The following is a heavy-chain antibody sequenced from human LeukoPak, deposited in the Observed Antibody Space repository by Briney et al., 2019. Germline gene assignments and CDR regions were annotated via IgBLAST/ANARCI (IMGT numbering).Heavy chain of an antibody. J-gene: IGHJ4*02. D-gene: IGHD5-18*01. CDR3: AKVHYSYGYFDY. CDR1: GFTFSSYW. CDR2: ISYDGSNK. Sequence: GGSLRLSCAASGFTFSSYWMSWVRQAPGKGLEWVAVISYDGSNKYYADSVKGRFTISRDNSKNTLYLQMNSLRAEDTAVYYCAKVHYSYGYFDYWGQGTLVTVSS. V-gene: IGHV3-30*18.